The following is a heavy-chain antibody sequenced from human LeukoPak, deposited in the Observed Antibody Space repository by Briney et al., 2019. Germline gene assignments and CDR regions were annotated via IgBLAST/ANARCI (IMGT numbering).Heavy chain of an antibody. D-gene: IGHD5-12*01. CDR3: ARVRGTYGGYDAFDI. Sequence: PGGSLRLSCAASGFTVDDYGMSWVRQAPGKGLEWDSGINWNGGSTGYADSVKGRFTISRDNAKNSLYLQMNSLRAEDTALYHCARVRGTYGGYDAFDIWGQGTMVTVSS. CDR1: GFTVDDYG. J-gene: IGHJ3*02. V-gene: IGHV3-20*01. CDR2: INWNGGST.